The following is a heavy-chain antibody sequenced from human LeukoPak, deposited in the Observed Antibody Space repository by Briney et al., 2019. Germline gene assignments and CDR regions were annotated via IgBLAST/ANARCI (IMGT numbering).Heavy chain of an antibody. D-gene: IGHD3-10*01. CDR2: INPNSGGT. Sequence: GASVKVSCKASGYTFTGYYMHWVRQAPGQGLEWMGWINPNSGGTTYAQNFQGRVTMTRDTSISTAYMELSRLTSDDTAVYYCARGNFYDNKGYSPELRYWGQGTLVTVSS. V-gene: IGHV1-2*02. CDR3: ARGNFYDNKGYSPELRY. J-gene: IGHJ4*02. CDR1: GYTFTGYY.